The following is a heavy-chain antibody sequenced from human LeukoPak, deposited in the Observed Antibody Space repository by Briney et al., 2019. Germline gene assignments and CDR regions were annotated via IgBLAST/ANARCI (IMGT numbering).Heavy chain of an antibody. V-gene: IGHV1-18*01. CDR3: ARDTVRGVIPYFDY. CDR1: GYTFTSYG. D-gene: IGHD3-10*01. J-gene: IGHJ4*02. CDR2: ISAYNGNT. Sequence: ASVKVSCKASGYTFTSYGLSWVRQAPGQGLEWMGWISAYNGNTNYAQKLQGRVTMTTDTSTSTAYMELRSLRSDDTAVYYFARDTVRGVIPYFDYWGQGTLVTVSS.